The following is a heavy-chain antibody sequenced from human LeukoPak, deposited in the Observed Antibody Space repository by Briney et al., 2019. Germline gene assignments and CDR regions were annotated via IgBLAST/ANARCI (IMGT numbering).Heavy chain of an antibody. Sequence: ASVKVSCKASGGTFSSYAISWVRQAPGQGLEWMGGIIPIFGTANYAQKFQGRVTITADESTSTAYMELSSLRSEDTAVYYCARDLHRTMPIAAAKKGHYYGMDVWGQGTTVTVSS. J-gene: IGHJ6*02. CDR3: ARDLHRTMPIAAAKKGHYYGMDV. D-gene: IGHD6-13*01. CDR1: GGTFSSYA. V-gene: IGHV1-69*13. CDR2: IIPIFGTA.